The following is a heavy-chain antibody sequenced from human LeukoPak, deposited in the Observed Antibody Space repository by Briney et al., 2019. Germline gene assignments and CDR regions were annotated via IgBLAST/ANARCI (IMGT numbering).Heavy chain of an antibody. CDR1: GGSITSYY. CDR2: ISDSGST. D-gene: IGHD3-10*01. Sequence: PSETLSLTCTVSGGSITSYYWSWLRQSPGKGLDWIAFISDSGSTYYNPSLKSRVTISLDTSKKQFSLKLTSVTAADTAVYYCARDFGPSRGFDYWGQGTLVTVPS. V-gene: IGHV4-59*01. J-gene: IGHJ4*02. CDR3: ARDFGPSRGFDY.